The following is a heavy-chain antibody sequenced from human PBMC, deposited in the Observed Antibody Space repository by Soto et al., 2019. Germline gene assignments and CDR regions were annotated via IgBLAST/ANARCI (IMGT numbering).Heavy chain of an antibody. D-gene: IGHD2-15*01. V-gene: IGHV1-18*01. CDR2: ISAYNGNT. CDR3: ARDQYCSGGSCWRDYYYGMDV. Sequence: ASVKVSCKASGYTCTSYGISWVRQAPGQGLEWMGWISAYNGNTNYAQKLQGRVTMTTDTSTSTAYMELRSLRSDDTAVYYCARDQYCSGGSCWRDYYYGMDVWGQGTTVTVSS. CDR1: GYTCTSYG. J-gene: IGHJ6*02.